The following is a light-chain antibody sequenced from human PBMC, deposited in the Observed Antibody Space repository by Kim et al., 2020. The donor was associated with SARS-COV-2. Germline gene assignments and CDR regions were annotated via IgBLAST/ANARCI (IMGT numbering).Light chain of an antibody. J-gene: IGLJ2*01. CDR1: NTDVGTYDL. CDR2: EVN. Sequence: QSITITCTGSNTDVGTYDLVSWHQQHPGKVPKLLIYEVNKWPSGVSNRFSGSKSGNRASLTISGLQPEDEADYYCCSYTGTDSPVIFGGGTQLTVL. CDR3: CSYTGTDSPVI. V-gene: IGLV2-23*02.